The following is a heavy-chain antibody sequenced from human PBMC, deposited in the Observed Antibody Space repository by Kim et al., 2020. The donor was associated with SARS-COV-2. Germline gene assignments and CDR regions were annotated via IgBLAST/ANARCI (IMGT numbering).Heavy chain of an antibody. CDR1: GFIFRTFA. V-gene: IGHV3-23*01. CDR3: ARDWVTTVDEYLGGRVDT. Sequence: GGSLRLSCAASGFIFRTFALSWVRQAPGRGLEWVSSISSSGGSTYYADSVRGRFSISRDNSKNRLYLQMDSLRAQDTAVYYCARDWVTTVDEYLGGRVDTWGQGTLVTVSS. D-gene: IGHD4-17*01. CDR2: ISSSGGST. J-gene: IGHJ5*02.